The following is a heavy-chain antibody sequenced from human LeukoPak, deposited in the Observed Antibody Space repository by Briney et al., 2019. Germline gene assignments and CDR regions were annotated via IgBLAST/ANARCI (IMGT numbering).Heavy chain of an antibody. D-gene: IGHD5-24*01. Sequence: GRSLRLSCAASGFTFSSYGMHWVRQAPGKGLEWVAVISYDGSNKYYADSVKGRFTISRDNSKNTLYLQMNSLRAEDTAVYYCAKDPGMAPIIKYYLDYWGQGTLVTVSS. CDR1: GFTFSSYG. J-gene: IGHJ4*02. CDR2: ISYDGSNK. V-gene: IGHV3-30*18. CDR3: AKDPGMAPIIKYYLDY.